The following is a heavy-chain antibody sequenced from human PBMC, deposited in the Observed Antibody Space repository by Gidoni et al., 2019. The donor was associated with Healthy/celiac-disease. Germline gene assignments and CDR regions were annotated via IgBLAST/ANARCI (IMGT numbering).Heavy chain of an antibody. CDR2: IYYSGST. V-gene: IGHV4-31*03. J-gene: IGHJ4*02. D-gene: IGHD4-17*01. CDR3: ASIVYGGNSPFDY. CDR1: GGSISSGGYY. Sequence: QVQLQESGPGLVTPSQTLSLTCTVSGGSISSGGYYWSWIRQHPGKGLAWIGYIYYSGSTYYNPSLKSRVTISVDTSKNQFSLKLSSVTAADTAVYYCASIVYGGNSPFDYWGQGTLVTVSS.